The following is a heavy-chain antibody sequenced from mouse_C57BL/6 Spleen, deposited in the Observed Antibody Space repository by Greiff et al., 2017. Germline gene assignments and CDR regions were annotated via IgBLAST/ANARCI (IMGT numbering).Heavy chain of an antibody. J-gene: IGHJ1*03. Sequence: VKLQQPGTELVKPGASVKLSCKASGYTFTSSWMHWVKQRPGQGLEWIGNINPSNGGTNYNEKFQSKATLTVDKSSSTAYMQLSSLTSEDSAVYYCAREWAYYSNDVDFDVWGTGTTVTVSS. V-gene: IGHV1-53*01. D-gene: IGHD2-12*01. CDR1: GYTFTSSW. CDR3: AREWAYYSNDVDFDV. CDR2: INPSNGGT.